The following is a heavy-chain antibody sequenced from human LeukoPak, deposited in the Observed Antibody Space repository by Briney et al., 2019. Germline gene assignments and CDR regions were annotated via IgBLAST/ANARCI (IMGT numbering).Heavy chain of an antibody. Sequence: ASVKVSCKASGYTFTSYDINWVRQATGQGLEWMGWMNTNSGNTGYAQKFQGRVTMTRNTSISTAYMELSSLRSEDTAVYYCARGGDIVVVPAADFDYWGQGTLVTVSS. CDR2: MNTNSGNT. CDR3: ARGGDIVVVPAADFDY. J-gene: IGHJ4*02. D-gene: IGHD2-2*01. CDR1: GYTFTSYD. V-gene: IGHV1-8*01.